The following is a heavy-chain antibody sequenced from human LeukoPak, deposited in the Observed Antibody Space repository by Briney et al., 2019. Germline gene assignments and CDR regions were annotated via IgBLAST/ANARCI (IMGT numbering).Heavy chain of an antibody. Sequence: ASVKVSCKASGYTFTSYAMNWVRQAPGQGLEWRGWINTNTGNPTYAQGFTGRFVFSLDTSVSTAYLQISSLKAEDTAVYYCARVVVRGGDYYYGMDVWGQGTTVTVSS. J-gene: IGHJ6*02. CDR1: GYTFTSYA. V-gene: IGHV7-4-1*02. D-gene: IGHD3-10*01. CDR2: INTNTGNP. CDR3: ARVVVRGGDYYYGMDV.